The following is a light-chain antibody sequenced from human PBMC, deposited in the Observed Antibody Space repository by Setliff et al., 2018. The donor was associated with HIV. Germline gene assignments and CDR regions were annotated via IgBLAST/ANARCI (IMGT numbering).Light chain of an antibody. Sequence: SVLTPPASVSGSPGPSITLSCTGTSSDVGGYNYVSWYQQHPDKAPKLMIYDVKNRPSGVSDRFSGSKSGNTASLTISGLQAEDEADYYCCSYAGSGPVFGAGTKVTVL. V-gene: IGLV2-23*02. CDR2: DVK. CDR1: SSDVGGYNY. CDR3: CSYAGSGPV. J-gene: IGLJ1*01.